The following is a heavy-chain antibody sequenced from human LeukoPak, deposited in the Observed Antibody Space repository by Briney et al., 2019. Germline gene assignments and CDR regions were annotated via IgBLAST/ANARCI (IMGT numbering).Heavy chain of an antibody. Sequence: SETLSLTCTVSGFSITSSYWSWIRQPPEEGLEWIGYISHTGDINYNPSLKGRVTMSLDTSKSQFSLNLNSVTAADTAVYYCARTARLPGYWGQGVLVTVSS. J-gene: IGHJ4*02. CDR2: ISHTGDI. D-gene: IGHD2-8*02. V-gene: IGHV4-4*08. CDR3: ARTARLPGY. CDR1: GFSITSSY.